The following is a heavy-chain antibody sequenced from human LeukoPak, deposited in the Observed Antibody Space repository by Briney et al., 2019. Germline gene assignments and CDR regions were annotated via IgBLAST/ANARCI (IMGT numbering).Heavy chain of an antibody. CDR2: IIPILGIA. Sequence: GASVKVSCKASGGTFSSYAISWVRQAPGQGLEWMGRIIPILGIANYAQKFQGRVTITADKSTSTAYMELSSLRSEDTAVYYCADYGGDTGLGAFDIWGQGTMVTVSS. V-gene: IGHV1-69*04. D-gene: IGHD4-23*01. CDR1: GGTFSSYA. J-gene: IGHJ3*02. CDR3: ADYGGDTGLGAFDI.